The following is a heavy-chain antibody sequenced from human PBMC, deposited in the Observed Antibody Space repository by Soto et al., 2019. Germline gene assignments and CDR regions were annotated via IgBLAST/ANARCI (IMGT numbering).Heavy chain of an antibody. D-gene: IGHD1-7*01. CDR2: INHSGST. J-gene: IGHJ4*02. Sequence: SETLSLTCAVYGGSFSGYYWSWIRQPPGKGLEWIGEINHSGSTNYNPSLKSRVTISVDTSKNQFSLKLSSVTAADTAVYYCASSLELLFDYWGQGTLVTVSS. CDR3: ASSLELLFDY. CDR1: GGSFSGYY. V-gene: IGHV4-34*01.